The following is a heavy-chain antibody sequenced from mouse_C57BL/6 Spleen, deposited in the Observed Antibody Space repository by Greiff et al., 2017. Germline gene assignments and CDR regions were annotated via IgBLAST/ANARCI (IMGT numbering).Heavy chain of an antibody. CDR2: INYDGSST. D-gene: IGHD4-1*01. Sequence: VMLVESEGGLVQPGSSMKLSCTASGFTFSDYYMAWVRQVPEKGLEWVANINYDGSSTYYLDSLKSRFIISRDNAKNILYLQMSSLKSEDTATYYCARAPNWAYAMDYWGQGTSVTVSS. V-gene: IGHV5-16*01. J-gene: IGHJ4*01. CDR3: ARAPNWAYAMDY. CDR1: GFTFSDYY.